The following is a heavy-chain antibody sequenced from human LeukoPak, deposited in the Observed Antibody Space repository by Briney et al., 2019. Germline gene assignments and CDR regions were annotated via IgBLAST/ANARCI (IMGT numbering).Heavy chain of an antibody. Sequence: SETLSLTCAVYGGSLSGYYWSWIRQPPGGGLEWIGEINHSGSTNYNPSLKSRVTISVDTSKNQFSLKLSSVTAADTAVYYCARGALRWSYYYGMDVWGQGTTVTVSS. V-gene: IGHV4-34*01. CDR2: INHSGST. CDR3: ARGALRWSYYYGMDV. CDR1: GGSLSGYY. J-gene: IGHJ6*02. D-gene: IGHD4-23*01.